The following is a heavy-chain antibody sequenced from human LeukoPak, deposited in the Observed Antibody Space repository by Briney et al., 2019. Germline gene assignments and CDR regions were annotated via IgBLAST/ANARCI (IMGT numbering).Heavy chain of an antibody. D-gene: IGHD6-13*01. J-gene: IGHJ6*02. V-gene: IGHV3-21*01. CDR2: ISSSSSYI. CDR1: GFTFSSSS. Sequence: GGSLRLSCAASGFTFSSSSMNCVRPAPGKWMEWVSSISSSSSYIYYADSVKGRFTISRDNAKNSLYLQMNSRRAEDTAVYYCARKRAGDYYYYGMDVWGQGTTVTVSS. CDR3: ARKRAGDYYYYGMDV.